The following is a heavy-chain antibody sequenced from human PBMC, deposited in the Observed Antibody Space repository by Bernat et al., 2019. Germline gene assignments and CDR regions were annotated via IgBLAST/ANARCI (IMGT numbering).Heavy chain of an antibody. V-gene: IGHV3-9*01. Sequence: EVQLVESGGGLVQPERSLRLSCAASGFTFDDYAMHWVRQAPGKGLEWVSGISWNGDKIDYADLVKGRFTSSRAKAKKSLYLQMNNLRVEATALYYCAKDKYSSSSEEGFFDYWGQGTLVTVSS. CDR1: GFTFDDYA. CDR2: ISWNGDKI. J-gene: IGHJ4*02. D-gene: IGHD6-6*01. CDR3: AKDKYSSSSEEGFFDY.